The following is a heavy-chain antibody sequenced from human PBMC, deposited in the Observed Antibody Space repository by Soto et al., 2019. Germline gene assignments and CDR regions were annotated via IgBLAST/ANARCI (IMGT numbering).Heavy chain of an antibody. CDR3: ARDPLPNIVLMVYANSSWFDP. CDR1: GYTFTSYG. V-gene: IGHV1-18*01. Sequence: ASVKVSCKASGYTFTSYGISWVRQAPGQGLEWMGWISAYNGNTNYAQKLQGRVTMTTDTSTSTAYMELRSLRSDDTAVYYCARDPLPNIVLMVYANSSWFDPWGQGTLVTVSS. D-gene: IGHD2-8*01. J-gene: IGHJ5*02. CDR2: ISAYNGNT.